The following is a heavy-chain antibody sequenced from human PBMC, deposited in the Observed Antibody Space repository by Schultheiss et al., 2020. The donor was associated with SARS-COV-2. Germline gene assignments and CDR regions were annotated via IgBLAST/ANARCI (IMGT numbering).Heavy chain of an antibody. CDR2: IYPGGSNI. D-gene: IGHD6-19*01. J-gene: IGHJ4*02. V-gene: IGHV5-51*01. CDR3: ARLEYSSGWYGPVGY. Sequence: GESLKISCKGSGYTFTSYWIGWVRQMPGKGLEWMGIIYPGGSNIRYSPSFQGQVTISADKSTSTAYLQWSSLKASDSAMYYCARLEYSSGWYGPVGYWGQGTLVTVSS. CDR1: GYTFTSYW.